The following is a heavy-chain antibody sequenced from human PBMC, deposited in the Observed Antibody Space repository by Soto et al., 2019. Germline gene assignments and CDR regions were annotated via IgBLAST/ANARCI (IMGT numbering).Heavy chain of an antibody. CDR3: ARDSGLNWNDVYYYYGMDV. J-gene: IGHJ6*02. CDR1: GGSISSYY. CDR2: IYYSGST. V-gene: IGHV4-59*01. Sequence: PSETLSLTCTVSGGSISSYYWSWIRQPPGKGLEWIGYIYYSGSTNYNPSLKSRVTISVDTSKNQFSLKLSSVTAADTAVYYCARDSGLNWNDVYYYYGMDVWGQGTTVTVSS. D-gene: IGHD1-20*01.